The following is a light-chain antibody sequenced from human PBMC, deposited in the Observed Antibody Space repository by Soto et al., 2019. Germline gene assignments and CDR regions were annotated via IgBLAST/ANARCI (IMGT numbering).Light chain of an antibody. CDR2: EVS. CDR1: SSDVGGYNY. V-gene: IGLV2-14*01. CDR3: NSYGRTSTRYV. J-gene: IGLJ1*01. Sequence: ALTQPASVSGSPGQSITISCTGTSSDVGGYNYVSWYQQHPGKAPKLMIYEVSNRPSGVSNRFSGSKSGNTASLTISGLQAEDEADYFCNSYGRTSTRYVFGTGTKLTVL.